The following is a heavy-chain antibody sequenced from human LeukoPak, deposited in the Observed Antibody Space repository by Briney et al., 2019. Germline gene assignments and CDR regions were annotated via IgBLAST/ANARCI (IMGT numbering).Heavy chain of an antibody. J-gene: IGHJ4*02. Sequence: PGGSLRLSCAASGFTFSSYSINWVRQAPGKGLEWVSYISSSSSTIDYADSVKGRFTISRDNAKNSLYLQMNSLRAEDTAVYYCARDSNYYDSSGSFDYWGQGTLVTVSS. V-gene: IGHV3-48*04. D-gene: IGHD3-22*01. CDR2: ISSSSSTI. CDR3: ARDSNYYDSSGSFDY. CDR1: GFTFSSYS.